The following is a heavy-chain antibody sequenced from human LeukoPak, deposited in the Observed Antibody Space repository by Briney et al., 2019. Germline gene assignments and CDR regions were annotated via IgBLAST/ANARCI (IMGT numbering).Heavy chain of an antibody. CDR1: GFTVSSSY. V-gene: IGHV3-53*01. Sequence: GGSLRLSCAASGFTVSSSYMSWVRQAPGKGLEWVSVIYSAGSTYYADSVKGRFTISRDNSKNTLYLQMHSLRAEDTALYYCAKSQLRYCSGGSCFDAFDIWGQGTMVTVSS. CDR3: AKSQLRYCSGGSCFDAFDI. CDR2: IYSAGST. J-gene: IGHJ3*02. D-gene: IGHD2-15*01.